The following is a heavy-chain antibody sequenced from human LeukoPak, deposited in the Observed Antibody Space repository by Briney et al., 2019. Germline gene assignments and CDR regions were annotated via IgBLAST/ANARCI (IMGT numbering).Heavy chain of an antibody. Sequence: PGGSLRLSCAASGFTFSSYEMSWVRQAPGKGLEWVSYISSSGSTIYYADSVKGRFTISRDNAKNSLYLQMNSLRAESTAVYYCARDPALLWFGELLHYYYGMDVWGKGTTVTVSS. J-gene: IGHJ6*04. V-gene: IGHV3-48*03. CDR3: ARDPALLWFGELLHYYYGMDV. CDR1: GFTFSSYE. CDR2: ISSSGSTI. D-gene: IGHD3-10*01.